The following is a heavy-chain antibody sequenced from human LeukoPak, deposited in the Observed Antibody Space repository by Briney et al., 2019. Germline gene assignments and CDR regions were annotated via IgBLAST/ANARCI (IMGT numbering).Heavy chain of an antibody. J-gene: IGHJ4*02. CDR1: GYTFTSYY. D-gene: IGHD2-2*01. CDR2: INPSGGST. Sequence: ASVKVSCKASGYTFTSYYMHWVRQAPGQGLEWMGIINPSGGSTSYAQKFQGRVTMTRDTSTSTVYMELSSLRSEDTAVYYCARGQTIVVVPAATLLDYWGQGTLVTVSS. CDR3: ARGQTIVVVPAATLLDY. V-gene: IGHV1-46*01.